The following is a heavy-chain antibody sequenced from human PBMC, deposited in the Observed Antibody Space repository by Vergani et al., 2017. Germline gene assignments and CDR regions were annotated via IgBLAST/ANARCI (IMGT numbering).Heavy chain of an antibody. Sequence: EVQLVQSGAEVKKPGESLKISCKGSGYSFTSYWISWVRQMPGKGLEWMGRIDPSDSYTNYSPSFQGHVTIAADKSISTAYLQWSSLKASDTAIYDCARQAQPVGMATGGGDFDLWGRGTLVTVSS. V-gene: IGHV5-10-1*01. CDR3: ARQAQPVGMATGGGDFDL. J-gene: IGHJ2*01. CDR1: GYSFTSYW. D-gene: IGHD5-24*01. CDR2: IDPSDSYT.